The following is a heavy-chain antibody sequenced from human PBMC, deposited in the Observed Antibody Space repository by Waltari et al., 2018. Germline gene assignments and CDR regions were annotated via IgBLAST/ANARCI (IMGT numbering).Heavy chain of an antibody. CDR3: AREQLVRSGWFDP. CDR2: INPNSGGT. Sequence: QVQLVQSGAEVKKPGASVKVSCKASGYTFTGYYMHWVRQAPGQGLEWVGWINPNSGGTNYAQKFEGRVTMTRDTSISTAYMELSRLRSDDTAVYYCAREQLVRSGWFDPWGQGTLVTVSS. CDR1: GYTFTGYY. D-gene: IGHD6-6*01. J-gene: IGHJ5*02. V-gene: IGHV1-2*02.